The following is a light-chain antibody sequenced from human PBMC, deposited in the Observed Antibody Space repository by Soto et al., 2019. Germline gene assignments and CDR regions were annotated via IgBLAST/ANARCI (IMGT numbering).Light chain of an antibody. J-gene: IGKJ2*01. CDR3: QQDNSYPYT. V-gene: IGKV1-5*03. CDR1: QSISSW. Sequence: DIQMTQSPSTLSASVGDRVTITCRASQSISSWLAWYQQKPGKAPKLLIYKASNLESGVTSRFSGSGSGTEFTLTISSLQPDDFATYDCQQDNSYPYTFGQGTKLEIK. CDR2: KAS.